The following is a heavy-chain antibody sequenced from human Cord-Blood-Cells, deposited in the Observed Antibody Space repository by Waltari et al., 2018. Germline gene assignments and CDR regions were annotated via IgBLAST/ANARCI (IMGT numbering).Heavy chain of an antibody. J-gene: IGHJ4*02. V-gene: IGHV5-51*01. Sequence: EAQLVQSGAEVKKPGESLKISCKGSGFSFTSYWSGWVRQMPRKGLEWMGSICPDHSNPRYSPSFKGQITIPADKSISTACLQWSSLQASDTAMYYCARHSNSSLGYWGQGTLVTVSS. CDR3: ARHSNSSLGY. CDR2: ICPDHSNP. D-gene: IGHD6-6*01. CDR1: GFSFTSYW.